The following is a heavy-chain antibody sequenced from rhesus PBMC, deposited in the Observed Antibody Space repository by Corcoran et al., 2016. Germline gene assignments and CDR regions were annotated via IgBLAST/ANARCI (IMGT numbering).Heavy chain of an antibody. D-gene: IGHD4-35*01. J-gene: IGHJ2*01. CDR2: IYGSGSST. V-gene: IGHV4-169*01. CDR3: ARLYGNYWYFDL. Sequence: QLQLQESGPGLVKPSETLSVTCAVSGGSISRSYWRWIRQAPGKGLEWIGYIYGSGSSTNYHPSLKSRVTLSVDTARNQLSLKLSSVTTADTAVYYCARLYGNYWYFDLWGPGTPITISS. CDR1: GGSISRSY.